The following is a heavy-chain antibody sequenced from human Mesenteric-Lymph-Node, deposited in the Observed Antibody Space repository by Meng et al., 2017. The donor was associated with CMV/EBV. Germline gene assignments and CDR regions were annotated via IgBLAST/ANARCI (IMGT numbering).Heavy chain of an antibody. CDR3: GKVVRDGELGDY. CDR1: GFTFGSFA. Sequence: GGSLRLSCAASGFTFGSFAILWVRQAPGKGLEWVALISADGGNKYYADSVKGRFTISRDNSRNTLYLQMNSLRAEDTAVYFCGKVVRDGELGDYWGQGTLVTVSS. D-gene: IGHD1-26*01. CDR2: ISADGGNK. V-gene: IGHV3-30*04. J-gene: IGHJ4*02.